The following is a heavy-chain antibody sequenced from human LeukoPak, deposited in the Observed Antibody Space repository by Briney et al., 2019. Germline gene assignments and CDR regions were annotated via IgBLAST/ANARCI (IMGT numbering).Heavy chain of an antibody. CDR3: ARESTSSGWTEYYFDY. CDR2: IWYDGSNK. CDR1: GFTFSSYG. D-gene: IGHD6-19*01. V-gene: IGHV3-33*01. Sequence: GGSLSLSCAASGFTFSSYGMHWVRQAPGKGLEWVAVIWYDGSNKYYADSVKGRFTISRDNSKNTLYLQMNSLRAEDTAVYYCARESTSSGWTEYYFDYWGQGTLVTVSS. J-gene: IGHJ4*02.